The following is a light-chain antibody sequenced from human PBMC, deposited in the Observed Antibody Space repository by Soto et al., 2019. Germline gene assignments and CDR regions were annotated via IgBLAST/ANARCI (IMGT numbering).Light chain of an antibody. CDR3: QQYDSSPWT. V-gene: IGKV3-20*01. CDR1: QRVSSSY. Sequence: ELVLTQSPGTLSLSPGERATLSCRASQRVSSSYLAWYQQKPGQAPRLLIYGASGRATGIPERFSGSGSGTDFALTISRLEPEDFAVYYCQQYDSSPWTFGQGTQVEIK. CDR2: GAS. J-gene: IGKJ1*01.